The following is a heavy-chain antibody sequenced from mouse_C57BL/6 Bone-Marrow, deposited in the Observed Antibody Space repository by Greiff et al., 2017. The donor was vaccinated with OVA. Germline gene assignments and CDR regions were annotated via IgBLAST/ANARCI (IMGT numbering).Heavy chain of an antibody. D-gene: IGHD2-12*01. CDR1: GFSLTSYG. Sequence: QVQLKESGPGLVAPSQSLSIPCTVSGFSLTSYGVSWVRQPPGKGLEWLGVIWGGGSTHYHSALISRLSISKENSKSQVIIKLNSLQTDDTATYYCAIYSPRYCDVWGTGTTVTVSS. V-gene: IGHV2-3*01. CDR2: IWGGGST. CDR3: AIYSPRYCDV. J-gene: IGHJ1*03.